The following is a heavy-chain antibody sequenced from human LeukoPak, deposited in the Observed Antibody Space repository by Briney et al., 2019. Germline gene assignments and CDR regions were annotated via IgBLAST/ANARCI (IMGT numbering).Heavy chain of an antibody. CDR3: ARDYYYYDSSGYYYIPYYFDY. CDR2: INPNSGGT. V-gene: IGHV1-2*06. D-gene: IGHD3-22*01. J-gene: IGHJ4*02. CDR1: GYTFTGYY. Sequence: GASVKVSCKASGYTFTGYYMHWVRQPPGQGLEWMGRINPNSGGTNYAQKFQGRVTMTRDTSISTAYMELSRLRSDDTAVYYCARDYYYYDSSGYYYIPYYFDYWGQGALVTVSS.